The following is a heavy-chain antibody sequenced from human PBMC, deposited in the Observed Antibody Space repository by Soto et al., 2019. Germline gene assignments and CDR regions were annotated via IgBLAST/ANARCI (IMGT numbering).Heavy chain of an antibody. V-gene: IGHV4-39*01. J-gene: IGHJ4*02. CDR2: IYYSGST. CDR1: GGSISSSSYY. CDR3: ARHELPRYYFDY. Sequence: SETLSLTCTVSGGSISSSSYYWGWIRQPPGKGLEWIGSIYYSGSTYYNPSLKSRVTISVDTSKNQFSLKLSSVTAADTAVYYCARHELPRYYFDYWGQGTLVTVSS. D-gene: IGHD1-1*01.